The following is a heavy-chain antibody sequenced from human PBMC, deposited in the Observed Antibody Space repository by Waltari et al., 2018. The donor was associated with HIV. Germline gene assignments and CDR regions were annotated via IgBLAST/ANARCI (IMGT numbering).Heavy chain of an antibody. Sequence: QLRLQESGSGLLKPSQTLSLTCNVSGGSVGSSGFSWSWIRQSPGKGLEWIVYIYYTGSTYYNPSLKSRVNISLDRSKNQFSLRLSYVSAADTAVYYCARDRFCNGNGCSPSDAFDVWGQGRMVTVSS. CDR1: GGSVGSSGFS. CDR3: ARDRFCNGNGCSPSDAFDV. CDR2: IYYTGST. V-gene: IGHV4-30-2*06. D-gene: IGHD2-15*01. J-gene: IGHJ3*01.